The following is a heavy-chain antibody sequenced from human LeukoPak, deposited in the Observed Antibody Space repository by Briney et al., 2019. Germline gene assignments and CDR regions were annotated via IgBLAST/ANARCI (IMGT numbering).Heavy chain of an antibody. V-gene: IGHV3-21*01. CDR2: ISSSSSYI. CDR3: ARSGGSSGYYYGFDY. CDR1: GFTFSSYS. D-gene: IGHD3-22*01. J-gene: IGHJ4*02. Sequence: GGSLRLSCAASGFTFSSYSMNWVRQAPGKGLEWVSSISSSSSYIYYADSVKGRFTISRDNAKNSLYLQMNSLRAEDTAVYYCARSGGSSGYYYGFDYWGQGTLVNGSS.